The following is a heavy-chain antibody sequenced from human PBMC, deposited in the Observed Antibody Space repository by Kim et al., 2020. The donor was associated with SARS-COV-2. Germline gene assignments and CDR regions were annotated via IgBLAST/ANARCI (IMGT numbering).Heavy chain of an antibody. CDR1: GGSISSYY. D-gene: IGHD3-10*01. CDR2: IYYSGST. J-gene: IGHJ6*02. Sequence: SETLSLTCTVSGGSISSYYWSWIRQPPGKGLEWIGYIYYSGSTNYNPSLKSRVTISVDTSKNQFSLKLSSVTAADTAVYYCARDYYYGSGGIGGMDVWGQGTTVTVSS. CDR3: ARDYYYGSGGIGGMDV. V-gene: IGHV4-59*12.